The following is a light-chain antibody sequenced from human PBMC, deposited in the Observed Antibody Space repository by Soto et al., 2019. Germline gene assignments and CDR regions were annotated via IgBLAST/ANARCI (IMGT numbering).Light chain of an antibody. V-gene: IGLV4-60*02. CDR2: LEGSGSY. CDR1: SGHSSYI. Sequence: QLVLTQSSSASASLGSSVKLTCTLSSGHSSYIIAWHQQQPGKAPRYLMKLEGSGSYNKGSGVPDRFSGSSSGADRYLTISNLQFEDEADYYCETWDSTTRVFGGGTTMTVL. CDR3: ETWDSTTRV. J-gene: IGLJ3*02.